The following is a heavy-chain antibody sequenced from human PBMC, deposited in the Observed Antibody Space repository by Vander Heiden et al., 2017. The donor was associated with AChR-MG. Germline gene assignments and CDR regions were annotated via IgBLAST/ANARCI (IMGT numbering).Heavy chain of an antibody. CDR1: GFPFSSYS. Sequence: EVQLVESGGGLVKPGGSLSLSCAPSGFPFSSYSMNWVRQAPGKGLEWVSSISSSSSYIYYADSVKGRFTISRDNAKNSLYLQMNSLRAEDTAVYYCARDLSSWSGYYSGEAGMDVWGQGTTVTVSS. D-gene: IGHD3-3*01. J-gene: IGHJ6*02. V-gene: IGHV3-21*01. CDR2: ISSSSSYI. CDR3: ARDLSSWSGYYSGEAGMDV.